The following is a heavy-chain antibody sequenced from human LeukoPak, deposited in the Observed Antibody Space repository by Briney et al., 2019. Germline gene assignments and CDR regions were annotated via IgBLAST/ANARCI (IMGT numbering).Heavy chain of an antibody. CDR3: ARGVFYSSDDSNCFDP. V-gene: IGHV3-48*03. CDR1: GFSFSNYE. J-gene: IGHJ5*02. D-gene: IGHD6-19*01. CDR2: ISSSASTI. Sequence: PGGSLRLSCAASGFSFSNYEMNWVRQAPGKGLEWVSYISSSASTIYYADSVKGRFTISRDNAKNSLYLQMNSLRAEDTAVYYCARGVFYSSDDSNCFDPWVQGTLVTVSS.